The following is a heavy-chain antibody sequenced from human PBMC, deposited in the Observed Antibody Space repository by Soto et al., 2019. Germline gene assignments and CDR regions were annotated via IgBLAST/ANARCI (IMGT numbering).Heavy chain of an antibody. V-gene: IGHV3-23*01. CDR1: GFTFRSYA. Sequence: EVQLLESGGGLVQPGGSLRLSCAASGFTFRSYAMRWVRQAPGKGLEWVSSISGSGGSTYYADSVKGRFTISRDNSKNTLYLQMNSLRDEDTAVYYCAKDGYSTSSFVDYWGQGTLVTVSS. CDR3: AKDGYSTSSFVDY. D-gene: IGHD6-6*01. J-gene: IGHJ4*02. CDR2: ISGSGGST.